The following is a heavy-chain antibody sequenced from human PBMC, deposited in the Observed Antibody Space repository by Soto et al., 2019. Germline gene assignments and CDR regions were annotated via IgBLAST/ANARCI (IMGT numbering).Heavy chain of an antibody. CDR1: GGSVSSASYY. Sequence: PSETLSLTCSVSGGSVSSASYYWSWIRQSPGKGLEWIGYVYFSGSTNYNPSLKNRVTISADMSKNQISLKLTSVTAADTAVYYCARLVDTAMVTTLYFDYWGQGTLVTVSS. D-gene: IGHD5-18*01. CDR2: VYFSGST. V-gene: IGHV4-61*01. CDR3: ARLVDTAMVTTLYFDY. J-gene: IGHJ4*02.